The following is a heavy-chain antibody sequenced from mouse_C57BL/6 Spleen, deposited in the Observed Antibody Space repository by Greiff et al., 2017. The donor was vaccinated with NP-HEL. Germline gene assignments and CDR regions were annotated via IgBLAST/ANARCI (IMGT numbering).Heavy chain of an antibody. CDR2: IYPGSGST. J-gene: IGHJ2*01. D-gene: IGHD1-1*01. CDR3: ARRDYSSSLLDY. V-gene: IGHV1-55*01. CDR1: GYTFTSYW. Sequence: VQLQQSGAELVKPGASVKMSCKASGYTFTSYWITWVKQRPGQGLEWIGDIYPGSGSTNYNEKFKSKATLTVDTSSSTAYMQLSSLTSEDSAVYYCARRDYSSSLLDYWGQGTTLTVSS.